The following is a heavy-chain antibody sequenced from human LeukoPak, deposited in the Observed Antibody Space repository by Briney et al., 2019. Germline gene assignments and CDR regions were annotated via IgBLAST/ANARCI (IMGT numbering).Heavy chain of an antibody. D-gene: IGHD3-10*01. CDR1: GGTFSSYA. J-gene: IGHJ4*02. CDR2: IIPILGIA. V-gene: IGHV1-69*04. CDR3: ARDLVHYGSGSHFSNY. Sequence: GASVKVSCKASGGTFSSYAISWVRQAPGQGLEWMGRIIPILGIANYAQKFQGRVTITADKSTSTAYMELSSLRSEGTAVYYCARDLVHYGSGSHFSNYWGQGTLVTVSS.